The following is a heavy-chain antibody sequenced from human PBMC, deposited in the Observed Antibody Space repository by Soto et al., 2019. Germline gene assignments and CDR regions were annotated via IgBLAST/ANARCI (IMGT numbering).Heavy chain of an antibody. J-gene: IGHJ4*02. CDR2: ISGGDGNT. V-gene: IGHV3-23*01. Sequence: SLRLSCAASGFTVSSYAMSWVRQAPGKGLEWVSGISGGDGNTYYADSVKGRFAISRDNSKNTLYLQMNSLGVEDTAVYYCAARPVSTLGPLDYWGQGILVTVSS. D-gene: IGHD7-27*01. CDR1: GFTVSSYA. CDR3: AARPVSTLGPLDY.